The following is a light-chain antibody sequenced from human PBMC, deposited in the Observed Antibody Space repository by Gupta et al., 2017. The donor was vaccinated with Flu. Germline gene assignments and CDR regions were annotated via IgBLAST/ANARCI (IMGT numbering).Light chain of an antibody. J-gene: IGLJ3*02. CDR2: DVT. V-gene: IGLV2-11*01. CDR3: CSYGGTNAFWV. Sequence: QSVLTQPRSVSGSPGQSVTISCTGTSSDFGAYNYVSWYQQHPGKAPKVIIYDVTKRPSGVPGRLSGSKSGNTASLTISGLQADDEADYYCCSYGGTNAFWVFGGGTKLTVL. CDR1: SSDFGAYNY.